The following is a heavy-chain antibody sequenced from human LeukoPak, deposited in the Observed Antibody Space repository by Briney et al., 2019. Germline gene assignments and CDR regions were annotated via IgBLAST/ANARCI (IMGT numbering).Heavy chain of an antibody. D-gene: IGHD7-27*01. CDR3: ARDANWGEIDY. CDR2: ISYDGSDK. J-gene: IGHJ4*02. V-gene: IGHV3-30-3*01. Sequence: GGSLRLSCAASQFTFSYYAMHWVRQAPGKGLEWVAIISYDGSDKYYADSVKGRFTIFRDNPKNTQYLQMNSLRAEDTAVYYCARDANWGEIDYWGQGTLVTVSS. CDR1: QFTFSYYA.